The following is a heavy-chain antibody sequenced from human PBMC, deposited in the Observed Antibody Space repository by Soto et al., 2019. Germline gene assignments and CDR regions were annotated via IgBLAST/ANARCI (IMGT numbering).Heavy chain of an antibody. CDR2: IYYRANP. Sequence: SETLSLTCTVSGGSISSGGYYWSWIRQPPGKGLEWIGYIYYRANPNYNPSLKSRVTISQDTSKNQFSLKLSSVTAADTAVYYCARHYGDGYDYVDYWGQGTLVTVSS. D-gene: IGHD5-12*01. J-gene: IGHJ4*02. CDR1: GGSISSGGYY. V-gene: IGHV4-61*08. CDR3: ARHYGDGYDYVDY.